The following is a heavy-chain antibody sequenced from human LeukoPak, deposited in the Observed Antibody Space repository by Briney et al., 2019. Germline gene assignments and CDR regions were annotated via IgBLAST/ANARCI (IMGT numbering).Heavy chain of an antibody. D-gene: IGHD1-26*01. CDR3: ARDKGRGSYYKYWLDP. CDR2: IYYSGST. V-gene: IGHV4-39*07. CDR1: GGSISSSSYY. J-gene: IGHJ5*02. Sequence: SETLSLTCTVSGGSISSSSYYWGWIRQPPGKGLEWIGSIYYSGSTYYNPSLKSRVTISVDTSKNQFSLKLSSVTAADTAVYYCARDKGRGSYYKYWLDPWGQGTLVTVSS.